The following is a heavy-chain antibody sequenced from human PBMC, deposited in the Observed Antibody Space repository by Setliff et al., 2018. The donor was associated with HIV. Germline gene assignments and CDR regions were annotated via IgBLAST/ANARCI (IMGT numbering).Heavy chain of an antibody. V-gene: IGHV1-18*04. Sequence: ASVKVSCKASGYTFTGYYMHWVRQAPGQGLEWVGWIDADNGNTNYAQKFRGRVTMTTDTSTNTAYMEVRSLTSDDTAVYYCVRVTADRTNYYYYMDVWDKGTTVTVSS. CDR2: IDADNGNT. CDR3: VRVTADRTNYYYYMDV. D-gene: IGHD4-17*01. J-gene: IGHJ6*03. CDR1: GYTFTGYY.